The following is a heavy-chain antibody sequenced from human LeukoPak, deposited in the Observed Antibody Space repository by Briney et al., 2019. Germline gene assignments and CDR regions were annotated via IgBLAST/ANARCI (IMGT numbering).Heavy chain of an antibody. J-gene: IGHJ6*03. CDR2: IYYSGYT. V-gene: IGHV4-61*05. D-gene: IGHD3-10*01. Sequence: SETLSLTCTVSSGSISNNGYYWGWIRQPPGKGLEWIGYIYYSGYTNYNPSLKSRVTISVDTSKNQFSLKLSSVTAADTAVYYCARTTMVRGTYYMDVWGKGTTVTISS. CDR3: ARTTMVRGTYYMDV. CDR1: SGSISNNGYY.